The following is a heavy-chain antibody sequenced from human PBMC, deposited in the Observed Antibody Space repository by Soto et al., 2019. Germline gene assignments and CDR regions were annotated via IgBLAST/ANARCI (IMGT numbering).Heavy chain of an antibody. D-gene: IGHD2-15*01. Sequence: QVQLQESGPGVVKPSQTLSLTCSVSGGSISSGGYCWSWIRQLPGKGLEWIGNIFDSGSTHYNPSLKNRINIIVDTTKNQFSLKLSSVTAADTAVYYCARARAYGYCSGGSCYSGYFQHWGQGTLVTVSS. J-gene: IGHJ1*01. CDR1: GGSISSGGYC. V-gene: IGHV4-31*03. CDR2: IFDSGST. CDR3: ARARAYGYCSGGSCYSGYFQH.